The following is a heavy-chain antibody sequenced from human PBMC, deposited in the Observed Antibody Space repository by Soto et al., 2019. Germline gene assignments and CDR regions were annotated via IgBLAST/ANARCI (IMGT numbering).Heavy chain of an antibody. J-gene: IGHJ6*02. CDR1: GYTFTSYG. CDR2: ISAYNVNT. Sequence: QVQLVQSGAEVKKPGASVKVSCKASGYTFTSYGISWVRQAPGQGLEWMGWISAYNVNTNYAQKLQDRVTMTTDTSTSKAYMELRSLRSDATAVYYCASGYGSGSYSVPSFYYYYGMDVWGQGTTVTVSS. D-gene: IGHD3-10*01. CDR3: ASGYGSGSYSVPSFYYYYGMDV. V-gene: IGHV1-18*01.